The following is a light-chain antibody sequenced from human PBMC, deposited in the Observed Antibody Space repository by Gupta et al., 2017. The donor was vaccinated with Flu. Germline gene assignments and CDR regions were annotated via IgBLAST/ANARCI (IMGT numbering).Light chain of an antibody. V-gene: IGLV1-40*01. J-gene: IGLJ1*01. CDR3: QSYDNCLRGYV. CDR1: SSNIGASYD. CDR2: GNN. Sequence: QSVLTPPPSVSGPPGQKVTIPCHGCSSNIGASYDVHWYRQLPRTAPKLLLYGNNNRPSGIPERFSGSKSATSASLVITGLQAEDEADYYCQSYDNCLRGYVFGGGTKVTVL.